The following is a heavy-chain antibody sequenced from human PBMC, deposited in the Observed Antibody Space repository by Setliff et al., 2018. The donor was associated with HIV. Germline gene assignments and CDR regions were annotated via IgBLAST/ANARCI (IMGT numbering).Heavy chain of an antibody. CDR3: ARGAVAGYFDY. D-gene: IGHD6-19*01. CDR2: ISPDNGAA. Sequence: ASVKVSCKAIGYMILGYKMSWVRQAPGQGLEWIGRISPDNGAAEYAPKFQGRVRMTLDTSISTAYLEIPRLTSDDAAVYYCARGAVAGYFDYWGQGTLVTVSS. J-gene: IGHJ4*02. CDR1: GYMILGYK. V-gene: IGHV1-2*06.